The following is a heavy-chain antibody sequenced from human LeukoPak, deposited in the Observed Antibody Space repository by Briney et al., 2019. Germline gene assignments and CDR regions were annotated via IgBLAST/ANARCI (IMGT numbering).Heavy chain of an antibody. CDR3: AKGRKQQLARYSSGWYYFDY. CDR1: GFTFSSYA. CDR2: ISGSGGST. V-gene: IGHV3-23*01. D-gene: IGHD6-19*01. Sequence: GGSLRLSCAASGFTFSSYAMSWVRQAPGKGLEWVSAISGSGGSTYYAGSVKGRFTISRDNSKNTLYLQMNSLRAEDTAVYYCAKGRKQQLARYSSGWYYFDYWGQGTLVTVSS. J-gene: IGHJ4*02.